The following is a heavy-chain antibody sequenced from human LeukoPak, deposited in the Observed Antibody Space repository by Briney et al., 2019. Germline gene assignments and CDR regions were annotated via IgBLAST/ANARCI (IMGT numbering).Heavy chain of an antibody. D-gene: IGHD3-3*01. CDR3: ARYDFNKFFDY. CDR1: GGSINSYY. J-gene: IGHJ4*02. V-gene: IGHV4-59*01. CDR2: IYYSGST. Sequence: KPSETLSLTCTVSGGSINSYYWSWIRQPPGKGLEWIGYIYYSGSTNYNPSLKSRVTISVHTSKNQFSLKLSSVTAADTAVYYCARYDFNKFFDYWGQGTLVTVSS.